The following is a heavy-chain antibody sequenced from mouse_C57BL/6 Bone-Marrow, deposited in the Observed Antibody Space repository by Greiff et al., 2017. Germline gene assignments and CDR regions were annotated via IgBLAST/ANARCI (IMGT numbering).Heavy chain of an antibody. CDR3: TPLNYGSSYSDWYFDV. V-gene: IGHV14-4*01. J-gene: IGHJ1*03. CDR2: IDPENGDT. CDR1: GFNIKDDY. Sequence: VHVKQSGAELVRPGASVKLSCTASGFNIKDDYMHWVKQRPEQGLEWIGWIDPENGDTEYASKFQGKATITADTSSNTAYLQLSSLTSEDTAVYYCTPLNYGSSYSDWYFDVWGTGTTVTVSS. D-gene: IGHD1-1*01.